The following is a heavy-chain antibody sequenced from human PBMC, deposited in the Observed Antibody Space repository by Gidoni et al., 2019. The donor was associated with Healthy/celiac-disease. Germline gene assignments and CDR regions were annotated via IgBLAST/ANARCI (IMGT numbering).Heavy chain of an antibody. CDR1: GFTFSSYW. V-gene: IGHV3-7*01. J-gene: IGHJ6*02. Sequence: EVQLVESGGGLVQPGGSLRLSCAASGFTFSSYWMSWVRQAPGKGLEWVANIKQDGSEKYYVDSVKGRFTISRDNAKNSLYLQMNSLRAEDTAVYYCARASGSYRYYYYGMDVWGQGTTVTVSS. CDR2: IKQDGSEK. D-gene: IGHD1-26*01. CDR3: ARASGSYRYYYYGMDV.